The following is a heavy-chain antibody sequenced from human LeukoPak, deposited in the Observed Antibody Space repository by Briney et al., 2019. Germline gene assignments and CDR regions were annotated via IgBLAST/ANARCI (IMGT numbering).Heavy chain of an antibody. J-gene: IGHJ4*02. D-gene: IGHD3-22*01. CDR3: ARDYYYDSSGYYYFDY. CDR2: IYHSGST. Sequence: SETLSLTCAVPGGSISSSNWWSWVRQPPGKGLEWIGEIYHSGSTNYNPSLKSRVTISVDKSKNQFSLKLSSVTAADTAVYYCARDYYYDSSGYYYFDYWGQGTLVTVSS. CDR1: GGSISSSNW. V-gene: IGHV4-4*02.